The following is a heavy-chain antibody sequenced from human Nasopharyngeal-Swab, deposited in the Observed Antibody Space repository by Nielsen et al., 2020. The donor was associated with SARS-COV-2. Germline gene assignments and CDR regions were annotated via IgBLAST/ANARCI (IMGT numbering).Heavy chain of an antibody. D-gene: IGHD3-10*01. CDR1: GFTFSSYA. CDR2: IRSKENNYAT. J-gene: IGHJ3*02. Sequence: GGSLRLSCAASGFTFSSYAMHWVRQASGKGLEWLGRIRSKENNYATAYAASVDGRFTISRDDSKNTAYLQMNSLKIEDTGVYYCARISPIPNSYYDALDIWGQGTMVTVSS. V-gene: IGHV3-73*01. CDR3: ARISPIPNSYYDALDI.